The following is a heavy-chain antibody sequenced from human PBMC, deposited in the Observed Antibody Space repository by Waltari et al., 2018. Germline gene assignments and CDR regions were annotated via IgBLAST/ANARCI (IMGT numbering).Heavy chain of an antibody. D-gene: IGHD3-3*02. CDR1: GASISLYF. V-gene: IGHV4-4*07. CDR2: MYDGVAT. Sequence: QVQLQESGPGLVTPSETLSPTCSVSGASISLYFWNWVRQSTGKGLEWIVSMYDGVATIYNPSLESRVSMSVDTSRSHFTLKLASVTAADTGMYFCARSISAKGRGLDVWGQGTTVIVSS. CDR3: ARSISAKGRGLDV. J-gene: IGHJ6*02.